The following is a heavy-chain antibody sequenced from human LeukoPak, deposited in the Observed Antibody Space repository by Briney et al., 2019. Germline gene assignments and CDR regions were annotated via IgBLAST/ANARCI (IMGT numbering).Heavy chain of an antibody. CDR1: GGSISSYY. J-gene: IGHJ4*02. D-gene: IGHD1-26*01. CDR3: ARRDSGSYSYFDY. CDR2: IYTSGYT. V-gene: IGHV4-4*09. Sequence: SETLSLTCTVSGGSISSYYWSWIRQPPGKGLEWIGYIYTSGYTIYNPSLKSRVTISLDTSKNQFSLTLSSVTAADTAVYYCARRDSGSYSYFDYWGQGTLVIVSS.